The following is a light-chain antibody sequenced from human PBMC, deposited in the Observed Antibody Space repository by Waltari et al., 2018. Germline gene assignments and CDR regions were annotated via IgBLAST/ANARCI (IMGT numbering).Light chain of an antibody. CDR1: SSDVGSYNL. CDR2: EGS. J-gene: IGLJ3*02. CDR3: CSYAGSSTLWV. Sequence: QSALTQPASVSGSPGQSITISCTGTSSDVGSYNLVSWYQQHPGKAPKLMIYEGSKRPSGVSNRFSGSKSGNTASRTISGLQAEDEADYYCCSYAGSSTLWVFGGGTKLTVL. V-gene: IGLV2-23*01.